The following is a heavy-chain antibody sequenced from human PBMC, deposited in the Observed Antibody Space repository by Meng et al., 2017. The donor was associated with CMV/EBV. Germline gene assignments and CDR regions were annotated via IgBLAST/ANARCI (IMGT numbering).Heavy chain of an antibody. CDR1: GFTFSSYG. CDR2: IRYDRSNK. CDR3: ANQYSSSWGGGYFDY. V-gene: IGHV3-30*02. D-gene: IGHD6-13*01. J-gene: IGHJ4*02. Sequence: GESLKISCAASGFTFSSYGMHWVRQAPGKGLEWVAFIRYDRSNKYYADSVKARFTISRDNSKNTLYLHMNSLRAEDTAVYYCANQYSSSWGGGYFDYWGQGTLVTVSS.